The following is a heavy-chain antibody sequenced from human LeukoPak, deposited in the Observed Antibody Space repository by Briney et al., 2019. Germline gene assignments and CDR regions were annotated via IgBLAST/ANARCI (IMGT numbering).Heavy chain of an antibody. J-gene: IGHJ1*01. V-gene: IGHV4-39*01. CDR1: GGSISSNSYY. Sequence: PSETLSLTCTVSGGSISSNSYYWGWIRQPPGKGLEWIGSIYYRGTTYYSPSLKSRVTISIDTSKNQFSLKLNSVTAPDTAVYYCSRQVARTAGRTIYFLHWGQGTLVTVSS. D-gene: IGHD3-3*01. CDR3: SRQVARTAGRTIYFLH. CDR2: IYYRGTT.